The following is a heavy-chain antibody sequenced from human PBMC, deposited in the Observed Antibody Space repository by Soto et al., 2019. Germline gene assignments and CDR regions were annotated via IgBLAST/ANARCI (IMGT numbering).Heavy chain of an antibody. CDR2: IYYSGSP. Sequence: QVQLQESGPGLVTPSQTLSLTCTVSGLSMSSGGYRWNWIRQHPGKALEWIGNIYYSGSPYYNPSYKSRVTISVDTSKNQCSLVLNSLTAADTAVYYCARASVQYGSCYYVLDYWGQGSLCTVSS. V-gene: IGHV4-31*03. J-gene: IGHJ4*02. CDR3: ARASVQYGSCYYVLDY. CDR1: GLSMSSGGYR. D-gene: IGHD1-26*01.